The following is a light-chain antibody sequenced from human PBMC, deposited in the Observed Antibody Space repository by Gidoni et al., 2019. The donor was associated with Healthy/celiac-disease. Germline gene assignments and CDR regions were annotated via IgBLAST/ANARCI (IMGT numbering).Light chain of an antibody. V-gene: IGKV1-39*01. CDR1: QSFSSY. CDR3: QQSYSTPPVT. CDR2: AAS. Sequence: DIQMTQSPSSLSASVGDRVTITCRASQSFSSYLNWYQQKPGKAPKLLIYAASSLQSGVPSRFSGSGSGTDFTLTISSLQPEDFATYYCQQSYSTPPVTFGPGTKVDIK. J-gene: IGKJ3*01.